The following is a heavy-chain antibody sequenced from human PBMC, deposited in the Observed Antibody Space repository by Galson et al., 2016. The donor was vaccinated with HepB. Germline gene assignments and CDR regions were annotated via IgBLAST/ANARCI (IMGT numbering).Heavy chain of an antibody. V-gene: IGHV3-13*01. J-gene: IGHJ6*02. CDR3: ARASYSNSGFYYYGLDV. D-gene: IGHD4-11*01. Sequence: SLRLSCAASGFTFSNYDMHWVRQPTGKGLEWVSGIGTAGDTYYPGSVQGRFTISRENDKNSLYLQMNSLTAEATAVYYCARASYSNSGFYYYGLDVWGHGTTVTVS. CDR2: IGTAGDT. CDR1: GFTFSNYD.